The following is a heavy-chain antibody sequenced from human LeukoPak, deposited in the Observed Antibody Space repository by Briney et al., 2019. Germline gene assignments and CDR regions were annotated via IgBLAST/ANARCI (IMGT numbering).Heavy chain of an antibody. CDR3: ARIGTYAEFDY. CDR2: INPADSDT. D-gene: IGHD4-17*01. Sequence: GESLKISCKGSGYSFTTYWIGWVRQMPGKGLDLMRIINPADSDTRYSPSFQGQVTISADNSISTAYLQWTSLRAPGTAMYYCARIGTYAEFDYWGQGSLVTVSS. V-gene: IGHV5-51*01. CDR1: GYSFTTYW. J-gene: IGHJ4*02.